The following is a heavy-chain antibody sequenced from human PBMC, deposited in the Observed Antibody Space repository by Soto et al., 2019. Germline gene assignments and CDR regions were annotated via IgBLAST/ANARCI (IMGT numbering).Heavy chain of an antibody. CDR3: ARQCGGDCPNAFTM. D-gene: IGHD2-21*01. CDR2: LSPGPGT. Sequence: EEQLVESGGGLVEPGGSLRLSCAVSGFTVKANFMNWVRQAPGKEPQWVAVLSPGPGTYYADSVKGRFTFARDDYTNTLFLQLSNIRAEDTAVYYCARQCGGDCPNAFTMWGQGTMVTVSS. V-gene: IGHV3-66*04. J-gene: IGHJ3*02. CDR1: GFTVKANF.